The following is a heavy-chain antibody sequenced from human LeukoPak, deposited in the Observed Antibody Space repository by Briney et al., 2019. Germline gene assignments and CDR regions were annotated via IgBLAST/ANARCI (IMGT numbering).Heavy chain of an antibody. J-gene: IGHJ3*02. CDR2: ISSSGSTI. CDR3: ATSTTKYYYDTTGYPTGAFNI. V-gene: IGHV3-11*04. CDR1: GFTFSDYY. Sequence: GGSLRLXCAASGFTFSDYYMNWMRQAPGKGLEWVSYISSSGSTIYYADSVKGRFTISRDNAKNSLYLQMNSLRVDDTAVYYCATSTTKYYYDTTGYPTGAFNIWGQGKMVTVSS. D-gene: IGHD3-22*01.